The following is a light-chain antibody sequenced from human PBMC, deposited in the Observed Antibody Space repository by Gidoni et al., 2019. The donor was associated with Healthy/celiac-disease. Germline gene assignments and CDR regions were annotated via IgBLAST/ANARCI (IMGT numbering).Light chain of an antibody. J-gene: IGLJ1*01. V-gene: IGLV2-14*01. Sequence: QSALTQPASVSGSPGQSITISCTGTSSDVGGYNYVSWYQQHPGKAPKLMIYDASNRPSGVSNRFSVSKSGNTASLTISGLQAEDEADYYCSSYTSSSTPHYVFGTGTKVTVL. CDR2: DAS. CDR1: SSDVGGYNY. CDR3: SSYTSSSTPHYV.